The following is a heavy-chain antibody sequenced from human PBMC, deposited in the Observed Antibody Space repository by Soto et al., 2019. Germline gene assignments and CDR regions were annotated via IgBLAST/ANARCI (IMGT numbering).Heavy chain of an antibody. Sequence: GSLRLSCAASGFTVSSNYMSWIRQAPGKGLEWVSAISGSGGSTYYADSVKGRFTISRDNSKNTLYLQMNSLGAEDTAVYYCVKDGYDFWSGYIPFDYWGQGTLVTVSS. D-gene: IGHD3-3*01. CDR3: VKDGYDFWSGYIPFDY. V-gene: IGHV3-23*01. J-gene: IGHJ4*02. CDR1: GFTVSSNY. CDR2: ISGSGGST.